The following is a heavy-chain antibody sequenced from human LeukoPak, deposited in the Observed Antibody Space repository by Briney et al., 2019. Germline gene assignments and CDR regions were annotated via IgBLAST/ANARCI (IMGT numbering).Heavy chain of an antibody. D-gene: IGHD3-16*01. CDR3: ARDHIGASKY. Sequence: GGSLRLSCAASGSTFNNYNMNWVRQAPGKGLEWVSYISSSSSIIYYADSVKGRFTISRDNAKKSLYLQMNSLRDEDTAVYYCARDHIGASKYWGQGTLATVSS. CDR1: GSTFNNYN. J-gene: IGHJ4*02. V-gene: IGHV3-48*02. CDR2: ISSSSSII.